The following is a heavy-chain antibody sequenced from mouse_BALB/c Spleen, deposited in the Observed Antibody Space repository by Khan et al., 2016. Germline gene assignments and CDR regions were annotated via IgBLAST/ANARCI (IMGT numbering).Heavy chain of an antibody. CDR3: ASSAFYSFDY. D-gene: IGHD3-1*01. V-gene: IGHV4-1*02. CDR1: GFDFSRYW. CDR2: INPDSSTI. J-gene: IGHJ2*01. Sequence: EVKLPESGGGLVQPGGSLKLSCAASGFDFSRYWMSWVRQAPGKGLEWIGEINPDSSTINYTPSLKDKFIISRDNAKNTRYLQMSTVRSEDTALYYCASSAFYSFDYWGKVTTLTVSS.